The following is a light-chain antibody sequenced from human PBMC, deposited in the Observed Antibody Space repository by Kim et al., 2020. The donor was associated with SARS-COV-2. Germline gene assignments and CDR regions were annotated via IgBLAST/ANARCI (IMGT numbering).Light chain of an antibody. CDR2: DAS. Sequence: DIQMTQSPSTLSASVGDRVTITCRASQDINSWLAWYQQKPGKAPKLLIYDASYLESGVPSRFSGSRSGTEFTLTINSLQPDDFAVYYCQQYNHYSTFGQGTKLEIK. V-gene: IGKV1-5*01. CDR3: QQYNHYST. CDR1: QDINSW. J-gene: IGKJ2*01.